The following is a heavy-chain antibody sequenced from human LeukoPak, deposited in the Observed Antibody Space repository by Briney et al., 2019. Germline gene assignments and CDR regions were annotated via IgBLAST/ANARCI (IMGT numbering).Heavy chain of an antibody. D-gene: IGHD5-12*01. CDR3: ARGSLVAKDAFDI. CDR2: IYYSGST. V-gene: IGHV4-31*03. J-gene: IGHJ3*02. CDR1: GGSISSGGYY. Sequence: PSQTLSLTCTVSGGSISSGGYYWSWIRQHPGKGLEWIGYIYYSGSTYYNPSLKSRVTISVDTSKNQFSLKLSSVAAADTAVYYCARGSLVAKDAFDIWGQGTMVTVSS.